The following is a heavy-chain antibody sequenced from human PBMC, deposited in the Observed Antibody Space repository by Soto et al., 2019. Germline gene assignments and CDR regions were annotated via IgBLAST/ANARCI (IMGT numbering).Heavy chain of an antibody. CDR1: GDSVSSNSAA. CDR2: TYYRSKWYN. V-gene: IGHV6-1*01. J-gene: IGHJ6*02. D-gene: IGHD1-7*01. CDR3: ARHEGLNWNYEVWPRYYYYGMDV. Sequence: SQTLSLTCAISGDSVSSNSAAWNWIRQSPSRGLEWLGRTYYRSKWYNDYAVSVKSRITINPDTSKNQFSLQLNSVTPEDTAVYYCARHEGLNWNYEVWPRYYYYGMDVWGQGTTVTVSS.